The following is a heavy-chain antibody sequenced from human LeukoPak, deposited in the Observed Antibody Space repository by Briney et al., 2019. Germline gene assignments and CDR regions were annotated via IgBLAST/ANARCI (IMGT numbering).Heavy chain of an antibody. CDR2: IFYTGST. D-gene: IGHD3-3*01. CDR1: GVSISGNY. CDR3: ARGRQDYDFWSGYYTY. Sequence: PSETLSLTCTVSGVSISGNYWSWIRQPPGKGLEWIGYIFYTGSTNYNPSLQSRVTISVDTSKNQFSLKLSSVTAADTAVYYCARGRQDYDFWSGYYTYWGQGTLVTVSS. J-gene: IGHJ4*02. V-gene: IGHV4-59*12.